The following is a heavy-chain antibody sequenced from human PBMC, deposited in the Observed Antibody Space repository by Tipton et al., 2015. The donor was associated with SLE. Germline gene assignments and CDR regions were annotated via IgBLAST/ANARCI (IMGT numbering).Heavy chain of an antibody. CDR3: ARTNHAMIDY. D-gene: IGHD2-2*01. V-gene: IGHV3-7*01. CDR1: GLTFSSFW. J-gene: IGHJ4*02. Sequence: GSLRLSCAASGLTFSSFWMTWVRQAPGKGLEWVANIKQDGSEKYYVDSVKGRFTISRDNAKNSLFLQMNSLRAEDTAVYYCARTNHAMIDYWGQGTLVTVSS. CDR2: IKQDGSEK.